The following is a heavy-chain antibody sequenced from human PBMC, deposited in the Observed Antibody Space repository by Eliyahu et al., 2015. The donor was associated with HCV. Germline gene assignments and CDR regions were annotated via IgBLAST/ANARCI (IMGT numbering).Heavy chain of an antibody. D-gene: IGHD3-22*01. V-gene: IGHV4-4*07. CDR3: ARDQYESSVYYYGGWFDP. CDR2: IHSSGST. J-gene: IGHJ5*02. Sequence: QVQLQESGPGLVKPSETLSLTCTVSDGPIRXXYWSWIRQPVGKGLEWIGRIHSSGSTDYNPSLKSRIIMSVDMSRNQFSLRLTSVTAADTAVYYCARDQYESSVYYYGGWFDPWGQGTLVTVSS. CDR1: DGPIRXXY.